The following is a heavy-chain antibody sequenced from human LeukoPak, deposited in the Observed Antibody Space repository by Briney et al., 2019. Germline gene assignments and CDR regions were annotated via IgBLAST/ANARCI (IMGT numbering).Heavy chain of an antibody. D-gene: IGHD6-19*01. J-gene: IGHJ4*02. V-gene: IGHV1-18*01. CDR2: ISAYNGNT. CDR3: ARDVVRDSSGWYGGDFDY. CDR1: GYTFTSYG. Sequence: ASVKVSCKASGYTFTSYGISWVRQAPGQGLEWMGWISAYNGNTNYAQKLQGGVTMTTDTSTSTAYMELRSLRSDDTAVYYCARDVVRDSSGWYGGDFDYWGQGTLVTVSS.